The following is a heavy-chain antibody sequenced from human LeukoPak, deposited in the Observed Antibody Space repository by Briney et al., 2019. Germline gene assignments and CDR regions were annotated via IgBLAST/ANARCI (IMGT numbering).Heavy chain of an antibody. CDR3: AREWAGEQRPDDAFDI. J-gene: IGHJ3*02. Sequence: GGSLRLSCAASGFTFCSYSMNWVRQAPGKGLEWVSSISSSSSYIYYADSVKGRFTISRDNAKNSLYLQMNSLRAEDTAVYYCAREWAGEQRPDDAFDIWGQGTMVTVSS. V-gene: IGHV3-21*01. CDR1: GFTFCSYS. CDR2: ISSSSSYI. D-gene: IGHD1/OR15-1a*01.